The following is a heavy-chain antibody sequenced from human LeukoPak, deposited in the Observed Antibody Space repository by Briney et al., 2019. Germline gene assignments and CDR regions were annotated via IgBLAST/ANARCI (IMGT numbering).Heavy chain of an antibody. CDR1: GYSISSGYY. CDR3: ASPGIAAAGPFDY. D-gene: IGHD6-13*01. CDR2: IYYSGST. Sequence: SETLSLTCAVSGYSISSGYYWGWIRQPPGKGLEWIGYIYYSGSTNYNPSLKSRVTISVDTSKNQFSLKLSSVTAADTAVYYCASPGIAAAGPFDYWGQGTLVTVSS. V-gene: IGHV4-61*01. J-gene: IGHJ4*02.